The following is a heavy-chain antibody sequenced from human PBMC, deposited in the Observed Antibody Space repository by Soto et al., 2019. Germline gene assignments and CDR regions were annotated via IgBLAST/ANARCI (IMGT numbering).Heavy chain of an antibody. J-gene: IGHJ6*02. D-gene: IGHD6-19*01. CDR1: GYSFSTYW. Sequence: EVQLVQSGAEMKKPGESLKISCKASGYSFSTYWIGWVRQMPGKGLEWMGIIYPGDSDTKYSPSHQGQVTISADTSISTAYLQWTSLKASDTAMYYCARSRRGAYSSGWYSPSGYYNYGIDVWGQGTKVTVSS. CDR3: ARSRRGAYSSGWYSPSGYYNYGIDV. CDR2: IYPGDSDT. V-gene: IGHV5-51*01.